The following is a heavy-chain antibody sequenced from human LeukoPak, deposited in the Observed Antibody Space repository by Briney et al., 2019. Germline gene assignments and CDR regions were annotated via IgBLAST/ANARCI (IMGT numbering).Heavy chain of an antibody. CDR3: ARVVRDYYYYYYMDV. D-gene: IGHD3-10*01. Sequence: SETLSLTCTVSGGSISSGSYYWSWIRQPAGKGLEWIGRIYTSGSTNYNPSLKSRVTISVDTSKNQFSLKLSSVTAADTAVYYCARVVRDYYYYYYMDVWGKGTTVTISS. CDR2: IYTSGST. J-gene: IGHJ6*03. V-gene: IGHV4-61*02. CDR1: GGSISSGSYY.